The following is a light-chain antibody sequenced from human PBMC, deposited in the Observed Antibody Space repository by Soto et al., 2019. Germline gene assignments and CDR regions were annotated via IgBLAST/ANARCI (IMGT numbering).Light chain of an antibody. CDR2: AAS. CDR1: QSISNY. V-gene: IGKV1-39*01. J-gene: IGKJ3*01. CDR3: QQSYSTPRFT. Sequence: DIQMTQSPSSLSASVGDRVTITCRARQSISNYLNWYQQKPGKAPKVLISAASSLQSGVPSRFSGSGSGTDFTLTISNLQPEDFATYYCQQSYSTPRFTFGPGTKVDIK.